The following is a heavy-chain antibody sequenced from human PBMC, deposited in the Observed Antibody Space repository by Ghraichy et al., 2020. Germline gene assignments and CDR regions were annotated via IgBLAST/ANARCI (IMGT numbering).Heavy chain of an antibody. Sequence: SQTLSLTCTVSCGSISSSSYSWGWIRPPPGKGLEWVGQIYYSGTTQYSTSLKRRVTISVDASKNQFSLKLTSLTATDTAVYYCGRLDSSGPGDYWGQGTLVTVSS. CDR1: CGSISSSSYS. CDR3: GRLDSSGPGDY. CDR2: IYYSGTT. V-gene: IGHV4-39*01. J-gene: IGHJ4*02. D-gene: IGHD6-19*01.